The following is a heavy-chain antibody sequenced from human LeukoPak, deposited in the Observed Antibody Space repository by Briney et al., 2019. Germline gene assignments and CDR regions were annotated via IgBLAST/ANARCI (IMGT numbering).Heavy chain of an antibody. V-gene: IGHV3-20*04. Sequence: PGGSLRLSCAASGFTFDDYGMSWVRQAPGKGLEWVSGINWNGGSTGYADSVKGRFTISRDNAKNSLYLQMNSLRAEDTALYYCARDVGGYSYGREDDYWGQGTLVTVSS. CDR1: GFTFDDYG. J-gene: IGHJ4*02. CDR3: ARDVGGYSYGREDDY. CDR2: INWNGGST. D-gene: IGHD5-18*01.